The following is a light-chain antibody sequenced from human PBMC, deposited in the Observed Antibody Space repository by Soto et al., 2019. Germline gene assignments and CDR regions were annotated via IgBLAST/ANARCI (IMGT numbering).Light chain of an antibody. J-gene: IGKJ4*01. CDR1: QSISSY. V-gene: IGKV1-39*01. Sequence: DIQMTQSPSSLSASVGDRVTITCRASQSISSYLNWYQQKPGKAPKLLIYDASSLQSGVPSRFSGSGSGTDFTLTISSLQPEDFATYYCQQSYSSPLTFGGETKVEIK. CDR3: QQSYSSPLT. CDR2: DAS.